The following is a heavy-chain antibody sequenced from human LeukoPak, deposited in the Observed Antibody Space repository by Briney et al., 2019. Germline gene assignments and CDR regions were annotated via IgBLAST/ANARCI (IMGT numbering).Heavy chain of an antibody. J-gene: IGHJ6*03. CDR1: GFTFSSYG. CDR3: AKVAMVRGVIQYYYYYMDV. V-gene: IGHV3-30*02. Sequence: GGSLRLSCAASGFTFSSYGMHWVRQAAGKGLEWVAFIRYDGSNKYYADSVKGRFTISRDNSKNTLYLQMNSLRAEDTAVYYCAKVAMVRGVIQYYYYYMDVWGKGTTVTISS. CDR2: IRYDGSNK. D-gene: IGHD3-10*01.